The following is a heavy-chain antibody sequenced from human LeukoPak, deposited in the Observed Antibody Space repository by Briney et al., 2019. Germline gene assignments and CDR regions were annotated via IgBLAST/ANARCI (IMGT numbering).Heavy chain of an antibody. CDR2: IYHTGYT. V-gene: IGHV4-4*02. D-gene: IGHD3-9*01. Sequence: SDTLSVTCAVSCGSISTRNWSTWVRQPPGKGLEWIGEIYHTGYTNYNPSLKSRVTISVDTSKNQFSLKLSSVTAVDTFFFKQKTAYDILTGVIGGDAFDIWGQGTMVTVSS. CDR3: KTAYDILTGVIGGDAFDI. J-gene: IGHJ3*02. CDR1: CGSISTRNW.